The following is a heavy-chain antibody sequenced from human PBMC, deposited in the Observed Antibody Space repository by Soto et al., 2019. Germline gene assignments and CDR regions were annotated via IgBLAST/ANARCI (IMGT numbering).Heavy chain of an antibody. J-gene: IGHJ4*02. Sequence: QVQLAQSGAEVKKPGSSVKVSCKTSGGTFSTNIINWVRQAPGQGLEWMGGIIPIFGTPNYALKFQGRVTITGDESTSIGYTELSSLRSEDTAVYYCTRVGMRWFGELFRTPFDYWGQGTLVTVSS. D-gene: IGHD3-10*01. CDR3: TRVGMRWFGELFRTPFDY. CDR2: IIPIFGTP. CDR1: GGTFSTNI. V-gene: IGHV1-69*01.